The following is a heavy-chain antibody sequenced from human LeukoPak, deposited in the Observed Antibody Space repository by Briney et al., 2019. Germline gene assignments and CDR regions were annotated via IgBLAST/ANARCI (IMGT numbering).Heavy chain of an antibody. CDR3: AREFYILTGYSAGPYFDY. CDR1: GYTFTSYY. CDR2: INPSGGST. D-gene: IGHD3-9*01. J-gene: IGHJ4*02. V-gene: IGHV1-46*01. Sequence: ASVKVSCKASGYTFTSYYMHCVRQAPGQGLEWMGIINPSGGSTSYAQKFQGRVTMTRDTSTSTVYMELSSLRSEDTAVYYCAREFYILTGYSAGPYFDYWGQGTLVTVSS.